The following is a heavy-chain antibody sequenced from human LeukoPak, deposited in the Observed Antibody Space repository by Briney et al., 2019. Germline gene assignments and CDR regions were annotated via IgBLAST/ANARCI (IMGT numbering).Heavy chain of an antibody. J-gene: IGHJ2*01. CDR1: GGSISGYY. CDR3: ATLDL. CDR2: IYSSGTA. V-gene: IGHV4-4*07. Sequence: SETLSLTCTVSGGSISGYYWSWIRQPAGKGLECIGRIYSSGTANYNPSLKSRVTMSVDTSKNQVSLKLTSVTAADTAVYYCATLDLWGRGTLVTVSS.